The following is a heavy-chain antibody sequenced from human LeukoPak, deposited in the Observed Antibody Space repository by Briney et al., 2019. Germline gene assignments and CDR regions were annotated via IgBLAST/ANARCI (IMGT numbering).Heavy chain of an antibody. J-gene: IGHJ6*02. CDR1: GGTFISYA. D-gene: IGHD4-11*01. V-gene: IGHV1-69*13. CDR3: AREALTTVTTYYYGMDV. CDR2: IIPIFGTA. Sequence: GASVKVSCKASGGTFISYAISWVRQAPGQGLEWMGGIIPIFGTANYAQKFQGRVTITADESTSTAYMELSSLRSEDTAVYYCAREALTTVTTYYYGMDVWGQGTTVTVSS.